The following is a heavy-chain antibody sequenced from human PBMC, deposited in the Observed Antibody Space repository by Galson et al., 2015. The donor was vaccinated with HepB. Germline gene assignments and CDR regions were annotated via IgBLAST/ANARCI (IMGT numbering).Heavy chain of an antibody. D-gene: IGHD6-19*01. CDR2: ISWNSGSI. J-gene: IGHJ4*02. Sequence: SLRLSCAASGFTFDDYAMHWVRQAPGKGPEWVSGISWNSGSIGYADSVKGRFTISRDNAKNSLYLQMNSLRAGDTALYYCAKDIVPLSSGWTTRGWDYWGQGTLVTVSS. CDR3: AKDIVPLSSGWTTRGWDY. CDR1: GFTFDDYA. V-gene: IGHV3-9*01.